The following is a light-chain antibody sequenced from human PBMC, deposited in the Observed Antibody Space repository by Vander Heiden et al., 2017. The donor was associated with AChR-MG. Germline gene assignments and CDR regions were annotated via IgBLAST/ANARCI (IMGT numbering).Light chain of an antibody. CDR3: QEYNNWRPAVWT. V-gene: IGKV3-15*01. J-gene: IGKJ1*01. Sequence: EIVMTQSPATLSVSPGERVTLSCKASQSINSNLAWYQQKPGQPPRLLMYAAATRAAGIPARFSGSGSGTEFSLTISSLQSEDFAVYYCQEYNNWRPAVWTFGQGTKVEIK. CDR1: QSINSN. CDR2: AAA.